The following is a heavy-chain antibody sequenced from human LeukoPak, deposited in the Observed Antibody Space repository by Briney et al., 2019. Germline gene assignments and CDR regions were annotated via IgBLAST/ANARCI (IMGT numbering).Heavy chain of an antibody. CDR2: ISTDGSSR. CDR3: ASYLTSIPSGMDV. CDR1: GFTFSSYE. V-gene: IGHV3-74*01. J-gene: IGHJ6*02. D-gene: IGHD2/OR15-2a*01. Sequence: GGSLRLSCAASGFTFSSYEMNWVRQAPGKGLVWVSRISTDGSSRSYADSVKGRFTISRDNGKNTLYLQMNSLRAEDTAVYYCASYLTSIPSGMDVWGQGATVTVSS.